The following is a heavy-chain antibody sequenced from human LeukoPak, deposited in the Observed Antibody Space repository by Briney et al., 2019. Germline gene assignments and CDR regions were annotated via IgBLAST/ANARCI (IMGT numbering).Heavy chain of an antibody. V-gene: IGHV3-30*02. CDR2: IEHDGQNI. CDR3: AKRGPPPGTYGNWIDP. Sequence: GGSLRLSCAASGFSFTYNDMHWVRQAPGKGLEWVACIEHDGQNIHYADSVKGRFTVSRDNPASALYLQMNNLTREDTAVYYCAKRGPPPGTYGNWIDPWGQGTLVTVSS. CDR1: GFSFTYND. D-gene: IGHD1-1*01. J-gene: IGHJ5*02.